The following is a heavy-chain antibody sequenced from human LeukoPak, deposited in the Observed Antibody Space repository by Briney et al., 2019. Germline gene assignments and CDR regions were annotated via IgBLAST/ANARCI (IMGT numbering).Heavy chain of an antibody. D-gene: IGHD5-18*01. Sequence: PGGSLRLSCAASGFTFSSYGMHWVRQAPGKGLEWVAVIWYDGSNKYYADSVKGRFTISRDNSKNTLYLQMNSLRAEDTAVYYCARSYSYGIFDYWGQGTLVTASS. CDR3: ARSYSYGIFDY. V-gene: IGHV3-33*01. J-gene: IGHJ4*02. CDR2: IWYDGSNK. CDR1: GFTFSSYG.